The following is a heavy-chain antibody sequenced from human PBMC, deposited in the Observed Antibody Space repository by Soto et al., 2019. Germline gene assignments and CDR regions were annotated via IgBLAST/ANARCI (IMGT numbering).Heavy chain of an antibody. V-gene: IGHV3-23*01. CDR3: AKGSSNSRPYYFDY. Sequence: EVQLLESGGGLVQPGGSLRLSCAASGFTFSTYVMSWVRQAPGQGLEWVSAITGGADDTYNADSVRGRFTISRDNSKNMLYLQMNSLRAEDTAVYYCAKGSSNSRPYYFDYWGQGTLVTVSS. D-gene: IGHD2-2*01. CDR2: ITGGADDT. CDR1: GFTFSTYV. J-gene: IGHJ4*02.